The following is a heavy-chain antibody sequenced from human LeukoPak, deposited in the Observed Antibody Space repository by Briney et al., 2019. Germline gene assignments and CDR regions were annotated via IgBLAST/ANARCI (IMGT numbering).Heavy chain of an antibody. CDR1: GYTFSTYF. CDR2: INPDGGTT. Sequence: GASVKVSCKTSGYTFSTYFVHWVRQAPGEGLEWMGLINPDGGTTTYAQKFQGRVTMTRDKTTRTVYMELSGLRSEDTAFYYCAREGFGGYSDGGNWFDPWGQGTLVTVSS. CDR3: AREGFGGYSDGGNWFDP. V-gene: IGHV1-46*01. J-gene: IGHJ5*02. D-gene: IGHD5-18*01.